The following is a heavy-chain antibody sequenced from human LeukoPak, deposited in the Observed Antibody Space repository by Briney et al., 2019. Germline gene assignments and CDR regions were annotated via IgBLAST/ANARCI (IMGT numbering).Heavy chain of an antibody. D-gene: IGHD2-15*01. CDR3: ATASPRVVAATPFDY. Sequence: ASVTVSCKVSGYTLTELSMHWVRQAPGKGLEWMGGFDPEDGETIYAQKFQGRVTMTEDTSTDTAYMELSSLRSEDTAVYYCATASPRVVAATPFDYWGQGTLVTVSS. CDR1: GYTLTELS. CDR2: FDPEDGET. J-gene: IGHJ4*02. V-gene: IGHV1-24*01.